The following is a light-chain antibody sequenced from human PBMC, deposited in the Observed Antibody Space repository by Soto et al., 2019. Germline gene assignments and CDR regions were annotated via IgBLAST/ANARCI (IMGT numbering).Light chain of an antibody. Sequence: DIVLTQSPATLSLSPGERATLSCRASQSVRGYLAWYQHKPGQDTRLLIYDASNRAIGISARFSGSGSGTDFSLTTSSLEPEDFAVYYCHERSTWPGTFGQGTKLEIK. CDR1: QSVRGY. J-gene: IGKJ2*01. CDR3: HERSTWPGT. V-gene: IGKV3-11*01. CDR2: DAS.